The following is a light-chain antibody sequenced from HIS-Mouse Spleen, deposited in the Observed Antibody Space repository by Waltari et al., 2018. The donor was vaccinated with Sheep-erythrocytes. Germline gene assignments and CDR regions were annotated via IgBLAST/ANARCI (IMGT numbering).Light chain of an antibody. CDR3: CSYAGSSAV. CDR2: EGS. V-gene: IGLV2-23*01. J-gene: IGLJ2*01. Sequence: QSALTQPASVSGSPGQSLTIPCTGTSSDVGSYNLVPWYQQHPGKAPKLMIYEGSKRPSGVSNRFSGSKSGNTASLTISGLQAEDEADYYCCSYAGSSAVFGGGTKLTVL. CDR1: SSDVGSYNL.